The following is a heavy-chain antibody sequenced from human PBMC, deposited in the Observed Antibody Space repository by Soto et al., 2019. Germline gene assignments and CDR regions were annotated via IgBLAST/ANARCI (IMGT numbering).Heavy chain of an antibody. CDR2: IFPGDSDT. J-gene: IGHJ4*02. Sequence: EVQLVQSGVEVKETGESLKISCQGSGYTFTTYWIGWVRQMPGKGLEWMGFIFPGDSDTRYSPSFQGQVTISADKSINTAYLQWNSLKASDTAMYYCVRNSDCTNGVCYRFDYWGQGTLVSVSA. CDR3: VRNSDCTNGVCYRFDY. CDR1: GYTFTTYW. V-gene: IGHV5-51*03. D-gene: IGHD2-8*01.